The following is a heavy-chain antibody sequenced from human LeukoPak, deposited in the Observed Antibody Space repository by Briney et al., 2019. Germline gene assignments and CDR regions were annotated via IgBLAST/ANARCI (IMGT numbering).Heavy chain of an antibody. CDR2: INPNSGGT. Sequence: ASVKVSCKASGYTFTGHYMHWVRQAPGQGLEWMGWINPNSGGTNYAQKFQGRVAMTRDTSISTAYMELSRLRSDDAAVYYCARDYGSGWFLIDYWGQGTLVTVSS. CDR1: GYTFTGHY. V-gene: IGHV1-2*02. D-gene: IGHD6-19*01. J-gene: IGHJ4*02. CDR3: ARDYGSGWFLIDY.